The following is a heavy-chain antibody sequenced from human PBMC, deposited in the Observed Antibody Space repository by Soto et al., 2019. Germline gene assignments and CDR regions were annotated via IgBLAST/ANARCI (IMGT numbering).Heavy chain of an antibody. J-gene: IGHJ6*02. CDR2: ISYDGSNK. CDR1: GFTFSSYA. CDR3: ARDKWDDFWSGYLLVGGMDV. D-gene: IGHD3-3*01. Sequence: PGGSLRLSCAASGFTFSSYAMRWVRLAPGKGLEWVAVISYDGSNKYYADSVKGRFTISRDNSKNTLYLQMNSLRAEDTAVYYCARDKWDDFWSGYLLVGGMDVWGQGTTVTVSS. V-gene: IGHV3-30-3*01.